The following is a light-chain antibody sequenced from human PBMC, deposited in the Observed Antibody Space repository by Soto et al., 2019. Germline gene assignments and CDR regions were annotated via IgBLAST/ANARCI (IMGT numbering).Light chain of an antibody. J-gene: IGLJ1*01. CDR1: SSNIRAGYD. CDR3: QSYDSSLSGFYV. V-gene: IGLV1-40*01. Sequence: QSVLTQPPSVSRAPGQRVTSSCTGSSSNIRAGYDVHWYQQLPGTAPKLLIYGNSNRPSGVPDRFSGSKSGTSASLAITGLQAEDEADYYCQSYDSSLSGFYVFGTGTKVTVL. CDR2: GNS.